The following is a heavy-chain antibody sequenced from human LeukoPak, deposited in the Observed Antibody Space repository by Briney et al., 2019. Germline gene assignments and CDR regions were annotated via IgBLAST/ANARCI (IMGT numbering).Heavy chain of an antibody. CDR1: GGTFSSYA. Sequence: SVKVSCKASGGTFSSYAISWVRQAPGKGLEWVGRIIPIFGIANYAQKFQSRVTITADKSTSTAYMELSSLRSEDTAVYYCARDPTYYYDSSGDYFDYWGQGTLVTVSS. D-gene: IGHD3-22*01. V-gene: IGHV1-69*04. J-gene: IGHJ4*02. CDR3: ARDPTYYYDSSGDYFDY. CDR2: IIPIFGIA.